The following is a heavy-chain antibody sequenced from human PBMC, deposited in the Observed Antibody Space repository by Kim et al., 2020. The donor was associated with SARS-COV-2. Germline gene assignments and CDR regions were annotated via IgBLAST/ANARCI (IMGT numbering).Heavy chain of an antibody. D-gene: IGHD1-26*01. CDR1: GFTFTSYA. J-gene: IGHJ4*02. CDR3: AREHDTGSYYSFDY. CDR2: INAGNGNT. Sequence: ASVKVSCKASGFTFTSYAIQWVRQAPGQRLEWMGWINAGNGNTKYSQKFQGRVTITRDTSASTAYMELSSLRSEDTAVYYCAREHDTGSYYSFDYWGQGTLVTVSS. V-gene: IGHV1-3*01.